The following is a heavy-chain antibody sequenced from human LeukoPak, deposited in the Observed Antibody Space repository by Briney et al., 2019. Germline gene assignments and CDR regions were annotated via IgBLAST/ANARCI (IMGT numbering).Heavy chain of an antibody. CDR3: ARHPDFGGAFDI. V-gene: IGHV4-59*08. CDR1: GGSISSYY. D-gene: IGHD3-16*01. CDR2: IYYSGST. J-gene: IGHJ3*02. Sequence: SETPSLTCTVSGGSISSYYWSWIRQPPGKGLEWIGYIYYSGSTNYNPSLKSRVTISVDTSKNQFSLKLSSVTAADTAVYYCARHPDFGGAFDIWGQGTMVTVSS.